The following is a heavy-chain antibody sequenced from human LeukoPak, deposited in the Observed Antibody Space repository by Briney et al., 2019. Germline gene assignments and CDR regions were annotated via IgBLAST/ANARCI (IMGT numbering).Heavy chain of an antibody. J-gene: IGHJ4*02. V-gene: IGHV3-48*01. CDR3: ARDYYDNSGYYYSGY. Sequence: GGSLRLSCAASGFTFSSYSMNWVRQAPGKGLEWVSYISSSSSTIYYADSVKGRFTISRDNAKNSLYLQMNSLRAEDTAVYYCARDYYDNSGYYYSGYWGQGTLVTVSS. D-gene: IGHD3-22*01. CDR1: GFTFSSYS. CDR2: ISSSSSTI.